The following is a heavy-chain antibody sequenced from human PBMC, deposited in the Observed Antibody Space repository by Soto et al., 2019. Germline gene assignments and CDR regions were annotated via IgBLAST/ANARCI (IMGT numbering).Heavy chain of an antibody. CDR3: ARGFGPPLWFGDNPRSYGMDV. D-gene: IGHD3-10*01. J-gene: IGHJ6*02. Sequence: GASVKVSCKASGYTFTSYDINWVRQATGQGLEWMGWMNPNSGNTGYAQKFQGRVTMTRNTSIGTAYMELSSLRSEDTAVYYCARGFGPPLWFGDNPRSYGMDVWGQGTTVTVSS. V-gene: IGHV1-8*01. CDR1: GYTFTSYD. CDR2: MNPNSGNT.